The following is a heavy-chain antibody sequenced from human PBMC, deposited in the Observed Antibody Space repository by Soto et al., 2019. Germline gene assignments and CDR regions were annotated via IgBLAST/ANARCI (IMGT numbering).Heavy chain of an antibody. CDR1: GGSISSYY. J-gene: IGHJ5*02. CDR2: IYYSGST. CDR3: ARDSGYDYNWFDP. V-gene: IGHV4-59*01. Sequence: SETLSLTCTVSGGSISSYYWSWIRQPPGKGLEWIGYIYYSGSTNYNPSLKSRVTISVDTSKNQFSLKLSSETAADTAVYYCARDSGYDYNWFDPWGQGTLVTVSS. D-gene: IGHD5-12*01.